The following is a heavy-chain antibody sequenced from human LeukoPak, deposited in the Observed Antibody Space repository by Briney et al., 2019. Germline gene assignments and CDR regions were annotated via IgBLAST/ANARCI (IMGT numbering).Heavy chain of an antibody. Sequence: PPETLSLTPALYGGAFCGYNWSWIREPPRERLGWSGEINHSGSTNYNPSLKSRVTISVDTSKTQSSLKLSSVTAADTAVYCCARMGYCSSTSCYRDYWGQGTLVTVSS. J-gene: IGHJ4*02. CDR3: ARMGYCSSTSCYRDY. D-gene: IGHD2-2*01. V-gene: IGHV4-34*01. CDR2: INHSGST. CDR1: GGAFCGYN.